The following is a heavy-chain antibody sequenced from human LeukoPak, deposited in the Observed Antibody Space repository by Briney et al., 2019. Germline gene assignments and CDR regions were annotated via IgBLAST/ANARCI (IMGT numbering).Heavy chain of an antibody. CDR1: GYTFTGYY. Sequence: VASVKVSCKASGYTFTGYYMHWVRQAPGQGLEWMGWINPNSGGTNYAQKFQERVTITRDMSTSTAYMELSSLRSEDTAVYYCAAGTGGRSVVRMDVWGQGTTVTVSS. D-gene: IGHD3-22*01. J-gene: IGHJ6*02. CDR2: INPNSGGT. CDR3: AAGTGGRSVVRMDV. V-gene: IGHV1-2*02.